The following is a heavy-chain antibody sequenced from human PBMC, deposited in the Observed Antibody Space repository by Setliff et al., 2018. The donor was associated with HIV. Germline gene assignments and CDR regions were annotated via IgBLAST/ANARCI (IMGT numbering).Heavy chain of an antibody. D-gene: IGHD2-21*01. CDR1: GFTFSGYW. J-gene: IGHJ4*02. Sequence: LRLSCAASGFTFSGYWMSWVRPAPGKGLEWVANIKQDGSVKFYVDSVKGRFTISRDNAKNSLYLQMTSLRAEDTAVYYCTTGTRLVDWGQGALVTVAS. CDR3: TTGTRLVD. V-gene: IGHV3-7*01. CDR2: IKQDGSVK.